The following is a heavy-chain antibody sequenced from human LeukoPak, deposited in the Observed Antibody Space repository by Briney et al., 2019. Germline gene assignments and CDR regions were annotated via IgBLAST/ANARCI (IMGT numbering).Heavy chain of an antibody. CDR2: ISYSGST. CDR1: GGSINSGAHY. Sequence: PSQTLSLTCTVSGGSINSGAHYWSWVRQPPGKGLEWIGYISYSGSTYYNPSLKSRVTISADTSKNKFSLKLSSVTAADTAMYYCARYYGGNSNFDYWGQGTLVTVSS. V-gene: IGHV4-30-4*01. J-gene: IGHJ4*02. D-gene: IGHD4-23*01. CDR3: ARYYGGNSNFDY.